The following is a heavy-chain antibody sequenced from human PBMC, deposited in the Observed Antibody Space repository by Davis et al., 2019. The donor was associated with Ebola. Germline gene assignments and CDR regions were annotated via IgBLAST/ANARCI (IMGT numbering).Heavy chain of an antibody. D-gene: IGHD1-26*01. J-gene: IGHJ3*02. CDR3: ADYSGSYLEAFDI. Sequence: ASVKVSCKASGYTFTSYDINWVRQATGQGLEWMGWMNPNSGNTGYAQKFQGRVTMTRNTSISTAYMELSSLRSEDTAVYYCADYSGSYLEAFDIWGQGTMVTVSS. CDR2: MNPNSGNT. V-gene: IGHV1-8*01. CDR1: GYTFTSYD.